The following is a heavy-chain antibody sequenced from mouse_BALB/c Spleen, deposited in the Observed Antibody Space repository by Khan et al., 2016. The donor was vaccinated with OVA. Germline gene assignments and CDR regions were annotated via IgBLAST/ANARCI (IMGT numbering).Heavy chain of an antibody. CDR1: GYTFTTYT. CDR3: AREGAYYRSDGWFSY. D-gene: IGHD2-14*01. CDR2: INPSYGYT. V-gene: IGHV1-4*01. Sequence: QMQLEQSGAELARPGASVKMSCKASGYTFTTYTMHWVKQRPGQGLEWIGYINPSYGYTNYNQKFKDKSTLTADKSSSTAYMQLSSLTSDYSAFYYCAREGAYYRSDGWFSYWGQGTLVTVSA. J-gene: IGHJ3*01.